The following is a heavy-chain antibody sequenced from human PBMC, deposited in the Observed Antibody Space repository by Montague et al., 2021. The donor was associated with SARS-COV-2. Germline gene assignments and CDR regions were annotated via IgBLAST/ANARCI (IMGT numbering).Heavy chain of an antibody. CDR2: VDHSGNT. V-gene: IGHV4-34*01. J-gene: IGHJ5*02. CDR1: GGSFHIFS. CDR3: ARLGFVELWLNLGWFDP. D-gene: IGHD3-16*02. Sequence: SETLSLTCAVYGGSFHIFSWGWIRQSPGKGLEWIGEVDHSGNTKYNPSLKSRVTMPVDTSKNQFSLELRSVTAADTAVYYCARLGFVELWLNLGWFDPWGQGTLVTVSS.